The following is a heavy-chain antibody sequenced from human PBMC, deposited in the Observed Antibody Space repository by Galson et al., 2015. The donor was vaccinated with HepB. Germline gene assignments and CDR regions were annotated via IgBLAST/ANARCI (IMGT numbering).Heavy chain of an antibody. CDR1: GYTFTNYA. D-gene: IGHD3-22*01. V-gene: IGHV7-4-1*02. CDR3: ARVTSIYYYNSSYSYYYYGMDV. CDR2: INTNTGNP. Sequence: SGYTFTNYAMNWVRQAPGRGLEWLGWINTNTGNPTYAQGFTGRFVFSLDASVNTAYLQISSLKAEDSAFYYCARVTSIYYYNSSYSYYYYGMDVWGQGTTVTVSS. J-gene: IGHJ6*02.